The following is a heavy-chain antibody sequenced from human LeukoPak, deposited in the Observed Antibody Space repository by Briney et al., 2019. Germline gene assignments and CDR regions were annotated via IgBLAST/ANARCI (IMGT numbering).Heavy chain of an antibody. CDR1: GYSFTTYW. D-gene: IGHD3-3*01. CDR3: ARLESAARATYYYYGMDV. J-gene: IGHJ6*02. CDR2: IYPGVSDT. V-gene: IGHV5-51*01. Sequence: GESLKISCKTSGYSFTTYWIGWVRQMPGKGLEWIGMIYPGVSDTRYSPSFRGQVTFSADKSISTAYLQWSSLKASDTAIFYCARLESAARATYYYYGMDVWGQGTTVTVSS.